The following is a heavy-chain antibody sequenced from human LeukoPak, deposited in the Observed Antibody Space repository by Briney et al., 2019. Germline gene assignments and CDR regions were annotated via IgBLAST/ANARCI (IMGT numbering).Heavy chain of an antibody. J-gene: IGHJ4*02. Sequence: ASVKVSCKASGYTFTSYAMNWVRQAPGQGLEWMGIINPSGGNTNYAQKLQGRVTMTTDTSTSTAYMELRSLRSDDTAVYYCARDRHQYYYDSSGYATREDYWGQGTLVTVSS. CDR1: GYTFTSYA. V-gene: IGHV1-18*01. CDR3: ARDRHQYYYDSSGYATREDY. CDR2: INPSGGNT. D-gene: IGHD3-22*01.